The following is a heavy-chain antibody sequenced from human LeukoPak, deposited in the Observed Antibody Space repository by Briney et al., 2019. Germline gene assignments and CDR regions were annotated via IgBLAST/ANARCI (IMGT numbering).Heavy chain of an antibody. CDR1: GGSISSSNW. Sequence: SETLSLTCAVSGGSISSSNWWSWVRQPPGKGLEWIGEFYHSGSTNYNPSLKSRVTISVDKSKNQFSLKLSSVTAADTAVYYCARVHYDILTGTVNFDYWGQGTLVTVSS. J-gene: IGHJ4*02. CDR2: FYHSGST. V-gene: IGHV4-4*02. D-gene: IGHD3-9*01. CDR3: ARVHYDILTGTVNFDY.